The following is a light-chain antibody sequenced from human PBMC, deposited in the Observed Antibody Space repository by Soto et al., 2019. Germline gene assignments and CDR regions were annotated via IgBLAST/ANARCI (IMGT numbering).Light chain of an antibody. V-gene: IGKV3-11*01. CDR2: DAS. CDR1: QSVSSS. CDR3: QQRSNWPPEVT. Sequence: EIVLTQSPDTLSLSPGERATLSCRASQSVSSSLAWYQQKPGQAPRLLIYDASNRATGIPASSLEPEDFAVYYCQQRSNWPPEVTFGPGTKVDIK. J-gene: IGKJ3*01.